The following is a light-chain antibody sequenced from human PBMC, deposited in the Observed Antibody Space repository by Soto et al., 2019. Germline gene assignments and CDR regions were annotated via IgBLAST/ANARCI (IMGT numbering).Light chain of an antibody. CDR1: QSVSSSY. J-gene: IGKJ1*01. CDR3: QQYGSSPRT. CDR2: GAS. Sequence: EIVLTQSPGTLSLSPGERATLSCRASQSVSSSYLAWYQQKPGQAPRLLIYGASSRAPGIPDRFSGSGSGTDFTVTISRLEPEDFALYYCQQYGSSPRTFGQGTKVEIK. V-gene: IGKV3-20*01.